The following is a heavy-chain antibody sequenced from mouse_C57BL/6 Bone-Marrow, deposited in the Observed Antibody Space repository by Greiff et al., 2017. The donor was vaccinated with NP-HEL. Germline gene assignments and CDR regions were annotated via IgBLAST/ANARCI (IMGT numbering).Heavy chain of an antibody. Sequence: EVQVVESEGGLVQPGSSMKLSCTASGFTFSDYYMAWVRQVPEKGLEWVANINYDGSSTYYLDSLKSRFIISIDNAKNILYLQMSSLKSEDTATYYCAREGGLRRRTYAMDYWGQGTSVTVSS. D-gene: IGHD2-4*01. CDR1: GFTFSDYY. CDR2: INYDGSST. CDR3: AREGGLRRRTYAMDY. V-gene: IGHV5-16*01. J-gene: IGHJ4*01.